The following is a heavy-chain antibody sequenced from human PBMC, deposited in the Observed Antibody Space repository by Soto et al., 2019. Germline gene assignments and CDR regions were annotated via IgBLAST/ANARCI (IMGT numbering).Heavy chain of an antibody. Sequence: GASVKVSCKASGYTFTSYGISWVRQAPGQGLEWMGWISAYNGNTNYAKKLQGRVTMTTDTSTSTAYMELRSLRSDETAVYYCARPAGPIVGATSRHWFDPWGQGTLVTVSS. CDR3: ARPAGPIVGATSRHWFDP. D-gene: IGHD1-26*01. V-gene: IGHV1-18*04. CDR1: GYTFTSYG. J-gene: IGHJ5*02. CDR2: ISAYNGNT.